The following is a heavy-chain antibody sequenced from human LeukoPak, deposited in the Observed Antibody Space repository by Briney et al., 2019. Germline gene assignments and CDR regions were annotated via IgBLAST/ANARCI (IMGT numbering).Heavy chain of an antibody. Sequence: SETLSLTCAVYGGSFSGYYWSWIRQPPGKGLEWIGEINHSGSTNYNPSLKSRVTISVDTSKNQSSLKLSSVTAADTAVYYCARGGIITGSNFDYWGQGTLVTVSS. CDR3: ARGGIITGSNFDY. CDR2: INHSGST. J-gene: IGHJ4*02. D-gene: IGHD1-20*01. V-gene: IGHV4-34*01. CDR1: GGSFSGYY.